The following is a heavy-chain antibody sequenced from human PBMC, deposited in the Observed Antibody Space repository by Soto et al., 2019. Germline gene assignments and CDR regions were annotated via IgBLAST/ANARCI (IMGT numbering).Heavy chain of an antibody. D-gene: IGHD2-21*02. Sequence: GGSLRLSCAASGFTFSSYAMHWVRQAPGKGLEWVAVISYDGSNKYYADSVKGRFTISRDNSKNTLYLQMNSLRAEDTAVYYCARDRCGGDCFLYYFDYWGQGTLVTVSS. CDR1: GFTFSSYA. CDR3: ARDRCGGDCFLYYFDY. V-gene: IGHV3-30-3*01. CDR2: ISYDGSNK. J-gene: IGHJ4*02.